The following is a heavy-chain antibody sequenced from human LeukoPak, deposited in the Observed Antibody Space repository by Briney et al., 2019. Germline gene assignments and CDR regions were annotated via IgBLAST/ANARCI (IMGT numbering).Heavy chain of an antibody. CDR2: INHDGSQK. Sequence: GGSLRLSCAASGFTYRDYWMSWVRQAPGKGLEWVAFINHDGSQKSYLDSVEGRFAVSRDNDKNSVSLQMKSLRPEDTAVYYCARVQNFGDYVFDYWGQGTLVTVSS. D-gene: IGHD3-16*01. CDR3: ARVQNFGDYVFDY. V-gene: IGHV3-7*01. CDR1: GFTYRDYW. J-gene: IGHJ4*02.